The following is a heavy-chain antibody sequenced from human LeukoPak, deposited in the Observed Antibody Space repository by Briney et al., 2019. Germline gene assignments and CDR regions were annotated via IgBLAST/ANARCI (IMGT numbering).Heavy chain of an antibody. D-gene: IGHD3-3*01. CDR2: ISSSSSYI. J-gene: IGHJ6*02. V-gene: IGHV3-21*04. CDR1: GFTFSSYS. Sequence: GGSLRLSCAASGFTFSSYSMNWVRQAPGKGLEWVSSISSSSSYIYYADSVKGRFTISRDNAKNTLYLQMNSLRAEDTAVYYCAKDVPPFITIFGVVIHAMDVWGQGTTVTVSS. CDR3: AKDVPPFITIFGVVIHAMDV.